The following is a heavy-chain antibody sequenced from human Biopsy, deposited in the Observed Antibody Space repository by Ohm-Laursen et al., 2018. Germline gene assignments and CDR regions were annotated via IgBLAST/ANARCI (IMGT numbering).Heavy chain of an antibody. D-gene: IGHD6-19*01. Sequence: SDTLSLTCTVSGGSISGSSWSWIRQAPGRGLEWVGYISYSGGTSNNPPLKSRITISVDTSKNQISLKVTSVTAADTAVYYCAKHGSGWTGDDALHIWGQGTMVTVSS. CDR2: ISYSGGT. J-gene: IGHJ3*02. V-gene: IGHV4-59*08. CDR3: AKHGSGWTGDDALHI. CDR1: GGSISGSS.